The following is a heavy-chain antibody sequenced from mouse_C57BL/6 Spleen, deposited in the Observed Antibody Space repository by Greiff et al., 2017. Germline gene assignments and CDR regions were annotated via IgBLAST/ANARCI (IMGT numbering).Heavy chain of an antibody. Sequence: VQLQQPGAELVMPGASVKLSCKASGYTFTSYWMHWVKQRPGQGLEWIGEIDPSDSDTNYNQKFKGKSTLTVDKSSSTAYMQLSSLTSEDSAVYYCARWEPLFAYWGQGTLVTVSA. CDR3: ARWEPLFAY. CDR2: IDPSDSDT. D-gene: IGHD4-1*01. J-gene: IGHJ3*01. CDR1: GYTFTSYW. V-gene: IGHV1-69*01.